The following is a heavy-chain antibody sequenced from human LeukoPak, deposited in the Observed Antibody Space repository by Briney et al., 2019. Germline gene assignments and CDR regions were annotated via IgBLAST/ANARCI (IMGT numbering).Heavy chain of an antibody. J-gene: IGHJ4*02. CDR2: INAANGNT. CDR3: ARDSSGYLFDY. CDR1: GYTFTSYA. V-gene: IGHV1-3*01. D-gene: IGHD3-22*01. Sequence: ASVKVSCKASGYTFTSYAMHRVRQAPGQRLEWMGWINAANGNTKYSQNFQGRVTITGDTSASTAYMELSSLRSEDTAVYYCARDSSGYLFDYWGQGTLVTVSS.